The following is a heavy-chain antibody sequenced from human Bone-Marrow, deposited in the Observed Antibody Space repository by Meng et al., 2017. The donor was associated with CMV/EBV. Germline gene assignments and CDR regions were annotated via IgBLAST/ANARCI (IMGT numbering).Heavy chain of an antibody. CDR3: ARRHIMSSNPGYFEF. Sequence: GESLKISCQGSGYSFSTYWIGWVRQMPGKGLEWMGIIYPGDSDTRYSPSFQGQVTISADRPISTAYLQWSSLKASDTAIYYCARRHIMSSNPGYFEFWGQGTLVTVSS. D-gene: IGHD2-21*01. J-gene: IGHJ4*02. V-gene: IGHV5-51*01. CDR2: IYPGDSDT. CDR1: GYSFSTYW.